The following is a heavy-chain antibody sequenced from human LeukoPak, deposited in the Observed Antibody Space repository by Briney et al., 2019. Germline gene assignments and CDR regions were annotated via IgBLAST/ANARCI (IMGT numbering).Heavy chain of an antibody. V-gene: IGHV3-23*01. CDR1: GFTFSSYG. Sequence: GGSLRLSCAASGFTFSSYGMHWVRQAPGKGLEWVSSTNGGGDYTYYADSVRGRFSISRDNSDNTVYLQMSSLRADDTAVYYCSKRANIGVDYGVFDHWGQGTLVTVSS. J-gene: IGHJ4*02. CDR2: TNGGGDYT. D-gene: IGHD4-17*01. CDR3: SKRANIGVDYGVFDH.